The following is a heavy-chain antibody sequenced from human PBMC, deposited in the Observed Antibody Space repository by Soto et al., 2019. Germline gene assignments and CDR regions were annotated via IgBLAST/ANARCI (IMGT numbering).Heavy chain of an antibody. J-gene: IGHJ6*02. CDR3: ARQKGINNYYGMDV. CDR2: ISGNNGNT. CDR1: GYIFTTYT. V-gene: IGHV1-18*04. Sequence: ASVKVSCKASGYIFTTYTISWVRQAPGQGLEWMGWISGNNGNTNYAQKLQGRVTMTTDTSASTAYMEVRSLRSDDTAIYFCARQKGINNYYGMDVWGQGTTVTVSS. D-gene: IGHD3-10*01.